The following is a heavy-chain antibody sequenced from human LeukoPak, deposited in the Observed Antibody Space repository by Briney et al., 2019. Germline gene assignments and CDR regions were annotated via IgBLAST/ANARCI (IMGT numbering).Heavy chain of an antibody. V-gene: IGHV4-34*01. D-gene: IGHD3-22*01. CDR2: INHSGST. J-gene: IGHJ4*02. CDR3: ARVRRGYYDSSGMSGY. Sequence: PSETLSLACAVYGGSFSGYYWSWIRQPPGKGLEWIGEINHSGSTNYNPSLKSRVTISVDTSKNQFSLKLSSVTAADTAVYYCARVRRGYYDSSGMSGYWGQGTLVTVSS. CDR1: GGSFSGYY.